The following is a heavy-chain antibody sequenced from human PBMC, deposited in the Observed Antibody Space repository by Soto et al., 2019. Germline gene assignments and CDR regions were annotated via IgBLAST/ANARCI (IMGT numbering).Heavy chain of an antibody. CDR2: ISGSGASA. D-gene: IGHD5-18*01. Sequence: EVQLLESGGGLVQPGGSLRLSCAASEFSFGGYAMSWVRQAPGKGVEWVSSISGSGASAFYAASVRGRFTISRENSGNTMSLQMNSLRAEDTALYYCAKGSRGYTTYYFDYWGQGTRITVSS. J-gene: IGHJ4*02. CDR1: EFSFGGYA. V-gene: IGHV3-23*01. CDR3: AKGSRGYTTYYFDY.